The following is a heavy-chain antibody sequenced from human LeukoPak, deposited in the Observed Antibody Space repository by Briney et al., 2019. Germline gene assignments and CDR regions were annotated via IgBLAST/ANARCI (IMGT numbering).Heavy chain of an antibody. J-gene: IGHJ4*02. D-gene: IGHD5-12*01. CDR2: FDPEDGET. Sequence: ASVKVSCKVSGYTLTELSMHWVRQAPGKGLEWMGGFDPEDGETIYAQKFQGRVTMTEDTFTDTAYMELSSLRSEDTAVYYCATDLSRGLRAFDYWGQGTLGTVSS. CDR1: GYTLTELS. V-gene: IGHV1-24*01. CDR3: ATDLSRGLRAFDY.